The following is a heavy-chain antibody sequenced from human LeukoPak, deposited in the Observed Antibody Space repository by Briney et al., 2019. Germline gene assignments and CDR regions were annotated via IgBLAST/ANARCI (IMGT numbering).Heavy chain of an antibody. Sequence: SETLSLTCTVSGASIIGPKWWNWVRLSPGKGMEWIGEIFHSGSTHYNPSLKSRVTISVDTSKNQFSLKLSSVTAADTAVYYCARDLAAAGHPFDYWGQGTLVTVSS. V-gene: IGHV4-4*02. CDR2: IFHSGST. D-gene: IGHD6-13*01. J-gene: IGHJ4*02. CDR1: GASIIGPKW. CDR3: ARDLAAAGHPFDY.